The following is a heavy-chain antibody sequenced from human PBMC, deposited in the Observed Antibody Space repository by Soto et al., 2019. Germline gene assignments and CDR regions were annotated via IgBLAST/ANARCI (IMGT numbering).Heavy chain of an antibody. J-gene: IGHJ2*01. CDR3: ARGRGWWYFDL. CDR1: GFTFSSYA. CDR2: ISYDGSNK. D-gene: IGHD3-10*01. Sequence: GGSLRLSCAASGFTFSSYAMHWVRQAPGKGLEWVAVISYDGSNKYYADSVKGRFTISRDNSKNTLYLQMNSLRAEDTAVYYCARGRGWWYFDLWGRGTLVTVSS. V-gene: IGHV3-30*04.